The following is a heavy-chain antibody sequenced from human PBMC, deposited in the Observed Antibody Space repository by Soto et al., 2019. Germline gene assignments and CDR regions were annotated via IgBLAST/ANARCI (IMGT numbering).Heavy chain of an antibody. CDR2: IYWDDDK. J-gene: IGHJ4*02. CDR3: AHSGELNYDFWSGPFFDY. Sequence: QITLKESGPTLVKPTQTLTLTCTFSGFSLSTSGVGVGWIRQPPGKALEWLALIYWDDDKRYSPSLKSRLTITKDTSKNQVVLTMTNMDPVDTATYYCAHSGELNYDFWSGPFFDYWGQGTLVTVSS. CDR1: GFSLSTSGVG. D-gene: IGHD3-3*01. V-gene: IGHV2-5*02.